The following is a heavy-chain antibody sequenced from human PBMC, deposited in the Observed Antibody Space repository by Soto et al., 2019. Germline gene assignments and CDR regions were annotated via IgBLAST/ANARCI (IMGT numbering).Heavy chain of an antibody. Sequence: GGSLRLSCGASGFTYRSYAMHWVRQTPGKGLEWVAVISYDGSNKHYADSVKGRFSISRDNSKNMLYLQMDSLSTEDTAVYYCVRSMIIVVRLIGLDYWGQGTLVTVSS. D-gene: IGHD3-22*01. CDR3: VRSMIIVVRLIGLDY. V-gene: IGHV3-30-3*01. J-gene: IGHJ4*02. CDR1: GFTYRSYA. CDR2: ISYDGSNK.